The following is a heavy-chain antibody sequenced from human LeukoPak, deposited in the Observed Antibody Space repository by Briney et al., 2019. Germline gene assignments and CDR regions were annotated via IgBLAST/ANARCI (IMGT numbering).Heavy chain of an antibody. CDR3: AKAPRSAHDAFDI. J-gene: IGHJ3*02. Sequence: GGSLRLSCAASGFTLSSYAMSWVRQAPGKGLEWVSAISGSGGSTYYADSVKGRFTISRDNSKNTLYLQMNSLRAEDTAVYYCAKAPRSAHDAFDIWGQGTMVTVSS. CDR2: ISGSGGST. V-gene: IGHV3-23*01. CDR1: GFTLSSYA.